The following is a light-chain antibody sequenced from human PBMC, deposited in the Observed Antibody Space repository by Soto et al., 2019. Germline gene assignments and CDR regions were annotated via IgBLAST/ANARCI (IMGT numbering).Light chain of an antibody. CDR1: QSVSSSY. V-gene: IGKV3D-15*01. CDR3: HQYNNWPWT. Sequence: EIVLTQSPGTLSLSPGERATLSCRASQSVSSSYLAWYQQKPGQAPRLLIYDASTRAPGIPARFSGSRSATEFTLTIRGLQSEDSALYYCHQYNNWPWTFGQGTKVDIK. J-gene: IGKJ1*01. CDR2: DAS.